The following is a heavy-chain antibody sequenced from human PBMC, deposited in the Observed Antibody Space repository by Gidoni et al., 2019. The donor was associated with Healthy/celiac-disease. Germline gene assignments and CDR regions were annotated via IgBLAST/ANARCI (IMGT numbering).Heavy chain of an antibody. CDR3: ARASRYCSSTSCYWPFDY. D-gene: IGHD2-2*01. CDR1: GFSFSSYS. J-gene: IGHJ4*02. Sequence: AGFSFSSYSMNWVRQAPGKGLEWVSSISSSSSYIYYADSVKGRFTISRDNAKHSLYLQMNSLRAEDTAVYYCARASRYCSSTSCYWPFDYWGQGTLVTVSS. V-gene: IGHV3-21*01. CDR2: ISSSSSYI.